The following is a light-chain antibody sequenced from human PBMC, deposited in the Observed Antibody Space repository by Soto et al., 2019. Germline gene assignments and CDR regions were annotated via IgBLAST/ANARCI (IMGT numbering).Light chain of an antibody. CDR1: QSVSNNY. CDR3: KQSYSTLT. CDR2: GAS. J-gene: IGKJ3*01. Sequence: EIVLTQSPGTLSLSPGEIATLSCRASQSVSNNYLAWYQQKPGQAPRLLIYGASNRATGIQDRFSGSGSETDFTLTIRSLQPEDFATYYCKQSYSTLTCGPGTKVDIK. V-gene: IGKV3-20*01.